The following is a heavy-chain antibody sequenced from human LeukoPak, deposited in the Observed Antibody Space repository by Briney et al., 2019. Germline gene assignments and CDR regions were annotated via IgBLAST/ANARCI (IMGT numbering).Heavy chain of an antibody. CDR1: GFTVSSNY. D-gene: IGHD3-16*02. CDR2: IYSGGST. V-gene: IGHV3-66*04. J-gene: IGHJ3*02. CDR3: ARLEYYVWGSYRSLGAFDI. Sequence: GGSLRLSCAASGFTVSSNYMSWVRQAPGKGLEWVSVIYSGGSTYYADSVKGRFTISRDNSKNTLYLQMNSLRAEHTAVYYCARLEYYVWGSYRSLGAFDIWGQGTMVTVSS.